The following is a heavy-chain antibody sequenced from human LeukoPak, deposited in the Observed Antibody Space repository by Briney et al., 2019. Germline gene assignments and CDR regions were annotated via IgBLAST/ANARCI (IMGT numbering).Heavy chain of an antibody. CDR2: ISSDGDIT. CDR1: GVTLRSYW. J-gene: IGHJ5*02. CDR3: ARDTTAVSTGGRFDP. Sequence: GRSLRLSCAASGVTLRSYWMYWVRQAPGKGLVWVSRISSDGDITNYADSVKGRFTISRDNAKNTVYLQMNSLRVDDTAVYYCARDTTAVSTGGRFDPWGQGTLVTVSS. D-gene: IGHD2-8*02. V-gene: IGHV3-74*01.